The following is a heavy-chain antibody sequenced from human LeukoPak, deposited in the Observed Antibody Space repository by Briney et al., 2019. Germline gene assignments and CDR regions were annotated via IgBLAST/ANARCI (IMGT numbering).Heavy chain of an antibody. CDR1: GFTFSSYA. D-gene: IGHD2-2*01. CDR2: ISGSGGST. Sequence: QPGGSLRLSCAASGFTFSSYAMSWVRQAPGKGLEWVSAISGSGGSTYYAGSVKGRFTISRDNTKNTLYLQMNSLRAEDTAVYYCAKDRHAPGRYCSSTSCFPFDSWGQGTLVTVSS. V-gene: IGHV3-23*01. J-gene: IGHJ5*01. CDR3: AKDRHAPGRYCSSTSCFPFDS.